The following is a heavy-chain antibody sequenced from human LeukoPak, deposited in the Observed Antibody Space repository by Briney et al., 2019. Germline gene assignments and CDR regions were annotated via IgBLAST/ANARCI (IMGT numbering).Heavy chain of an antibody. CDR2: IKQDGSKI. CDR3: ARDHDPLDY. J-gene: IGHJ4*02. CDR1: GFKFSTFW. Sequence: GGSLRLSCAASGFKFSTFWMNWVRQAPGKGLEWVANIKQDGSKIYYVDSVKGRFTISRDNAKNSLFLQMNSLTAEDTAMYYCARDHDPLDYWGQGTLVTVSS. V-gene: IGHV3-7*01.